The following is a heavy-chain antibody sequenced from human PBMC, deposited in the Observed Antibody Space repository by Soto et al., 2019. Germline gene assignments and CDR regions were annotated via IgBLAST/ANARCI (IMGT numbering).Heavy chain of an antibody. CDR2: ISYDGSNK. CDR3: ARGLSYSSSGPPYDY. V-gene: IGHV3-30-3*01. D-gene: IGHD6-6*01. Sequence: PGGSLRLSCAASGFTFSSYAMHWVRQAPGKGLEWVAVISYDGSNKYYADSVKGRFTISRDNSKNTLYLQMNSLRAEDTAVYYCARGLSYSSSGPPYDYWGQGTLVTVPQ. CDR1: GFTFSSYA. J-gene: IGHJ4*02.